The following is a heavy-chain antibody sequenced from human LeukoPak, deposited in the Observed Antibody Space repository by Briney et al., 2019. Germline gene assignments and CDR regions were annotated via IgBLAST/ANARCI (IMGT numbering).Heavy chain of an antibody. D-gene: IGHD3-3*01. CDR2: IKQDGNEK. V-gene: IGHV3-7*01. Sequence: GGSLRLSCAASGFTFSSYWMTWVRQAPGKGLEWVANIKQDGNEKHYVDSVKGRITISRDNAKNSLYLQMNSLRAEDTAVYYCAREADFWGGYSDYWGQGTLVTVSS. J-gene: IGHJ4*02. CDR1: GFTFSSYW. CDR3: AREADFWGGYSDY.